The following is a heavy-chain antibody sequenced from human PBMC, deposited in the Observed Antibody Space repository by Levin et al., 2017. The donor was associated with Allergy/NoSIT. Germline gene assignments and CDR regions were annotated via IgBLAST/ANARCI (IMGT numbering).Heavy chain of an antibody. CDR1: GYTFTGYY. Sequence: GESLKISCKASGYTFTGYYMHWVRQAPGQGLEWMGWINPNSGGTNYAQKFQGRVTMTRDTSISTAYMELSRLRSDDTAVYYCARDRQGVVVVEGYYYGMDVWGQGTTVTVSS. CDR3: ARDRQGVVVVEGYYYGMDV. J-gene: IGHJ6*02. D-gene: IGHD2-15*01. V-gene: IGHV1-2*02. CDR2: INPNSGGT.